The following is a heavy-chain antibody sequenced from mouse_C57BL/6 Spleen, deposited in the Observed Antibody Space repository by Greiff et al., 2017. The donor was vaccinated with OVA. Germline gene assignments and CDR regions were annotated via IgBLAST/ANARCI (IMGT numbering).Heavy chain of an antibody. D-gene: IGHD2-4*01. CDR3: ARSGYYDYDEGFAY. Sequence: VMLVESGAELARPGASVKMSCKASGYTFTSYTMHWVKQRPGQGLEWIGYINPSSGYTKYNQKFKDKATLTADKSSSTAYMQLSSLTSEDSAVYYCARSGYYDYDEGFAYWGQGTLVTVSA. CDR1: GYTFTSYT. V-gene: IGHV1-4*01. J-gene: IGHJ3*01. CDR2: INPSSGYT.